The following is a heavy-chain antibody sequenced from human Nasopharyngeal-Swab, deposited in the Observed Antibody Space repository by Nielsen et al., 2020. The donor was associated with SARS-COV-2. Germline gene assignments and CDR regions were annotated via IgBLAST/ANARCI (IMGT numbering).Heavy chain of an antibody. V-gene: IGHV3-9*01. CDR2: ISWNSGSI. J-gene: IGHJ4*02. D-gene: IGHD3-10*01. CDR3: ARGWFGDLPYYLDY. Sequence: GGSLRLSCTASGFKIGNYAMHWVRQRPGKGLEWVSGISWNSGSIGYADYVRGRFTISRDDAKNSLNLQMNSLKSEDTALYYCARGWFGDLPYYLDYWGQGTLVTVSS. CDR1: GFKIGNYA.